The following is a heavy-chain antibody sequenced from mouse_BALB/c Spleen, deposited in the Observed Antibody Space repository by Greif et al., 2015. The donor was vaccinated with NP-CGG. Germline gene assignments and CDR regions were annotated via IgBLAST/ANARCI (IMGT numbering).Heavy chain of an antibody. CDR3: TTYYRYDSYAMDY. CDR2: IYPGNSDT. Sequence: EVQLQESGTVLARPGASVKMSCKASGYTFTSYWMHWVKQRPGQGLEWIGAIYPGNSDTSYNQKFKGKAKLTAVTSTSTAYMELSSLTNEDSAVYYCTTYYRYDSYAMDYWGQGTSVTVSS. V-gene: IGHV1-5*01. D-gene: IGHD2-14*01. J-gene: IGHJ4*01. CDR1: GYTFTSYW.